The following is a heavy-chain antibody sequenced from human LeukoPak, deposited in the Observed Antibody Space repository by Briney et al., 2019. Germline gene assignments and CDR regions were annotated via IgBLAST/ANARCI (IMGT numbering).Heavy chain of an antibody. J-gene: IGHJ4*02. Sequence: SETLSLTCTVSGRSISSYYWRWIRQPPGKGLEWLGYIYDIGSTSYNPSLKSRVTISVVTSSNQFSLMLTSVTAADTEVYYCARGTKSGYAGYDWNYGGQGSLVSVSS. D-gene: IGHD5-12*01. CDR2: IYDIGST. CDR3: ARGTKSGYAGYDWNY. CDR1: GRSISSYY. V-gene: IGHV4-59*01.